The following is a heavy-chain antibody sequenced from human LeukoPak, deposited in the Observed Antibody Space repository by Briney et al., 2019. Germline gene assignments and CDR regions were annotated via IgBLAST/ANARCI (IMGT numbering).Heavy chain of an antibody. CDR2: INHSGST. Sequence: SETLSLTCAVYGGSFSGYYRSWIRQPPGKGLEWIGEINHSGSTNYNPSLKSRVTISVDTSKNQFSLKLSSVTAADTAVYYCARYLRRPYYFDYWGQGTLVTVSS. CDR1: GGSFSGYY. V-gene: IGHV4-34*01. J-gene: IGHJ4*02. CDR3: ARYLRRPYYFDY.